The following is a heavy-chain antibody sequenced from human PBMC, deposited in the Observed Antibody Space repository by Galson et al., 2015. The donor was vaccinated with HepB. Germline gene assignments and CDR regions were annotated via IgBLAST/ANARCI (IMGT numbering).Heavy chain of an antibody. D-gene: IGHD3-3*01. CDR1: GGTFSRYT. J-gene: IGHJ6*02. CDR2: FVPMFETA. Sequence: SVKVSCKASGGTFSRYTISWVRQAPGQGLEWMGGFVPMFETANYAQKFQGRVTFTADKSTSTAYMELSSLTSEGTAVYYCATGEWNRTPNYAMDVWGQGTTVTVSS. V-gene: IGHV1-69*06. CDR3: ATGEWNRTPNYAMDV.